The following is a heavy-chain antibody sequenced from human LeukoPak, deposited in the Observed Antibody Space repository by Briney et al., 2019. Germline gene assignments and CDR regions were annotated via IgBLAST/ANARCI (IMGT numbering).Heavy chain of an antibody. CDR2: TYYRSKWYN. CDR3: ARERAQYYYDSSGYPHDWYFDL. Sequence: SQTLSLTCALSGDRVSINSAAWNWIRQSPSRGLEWLGRTYYRSKWYNDYAVSVKSRITINPDTSKNQFSLQLNSVTPEDTAVYYCARERAQYYYDSSGYPHDWYFDLWGRGTLVTVSS. J-gene: IGHJ2*01. D-gene: IGHD3-22*01. CDR1: GDRVSINSAA. V-gene: IGHV6-1*01.